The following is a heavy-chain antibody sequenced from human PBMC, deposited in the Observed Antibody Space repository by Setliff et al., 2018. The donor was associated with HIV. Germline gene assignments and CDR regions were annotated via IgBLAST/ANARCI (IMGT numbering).Heavy chain of an antibody. J-gene: IGHJ6*03. V-gene: IGHV1-69*10. Sequence: GASVKVSCKASGGTFSSYAISWVRQAPGQGLEWMGGIIPSGGSTSYAQKFQGRVSMTTDTSTSTVYMELSSLRSEDTAVYYCARKGWSSSSLYYYYYMDVWGKGTTVTVSS. CDR3: ARKGWSSSSLYYYYYMDV. CDR2: IIPSGGST. CDR1: GGTFSSYA. D-gene: IGHD6-6*01.